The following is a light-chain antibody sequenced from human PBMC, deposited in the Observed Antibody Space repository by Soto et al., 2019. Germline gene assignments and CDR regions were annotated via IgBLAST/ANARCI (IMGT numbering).Light chain of an antibody. J-gene: IGKJ1*01. V-gene: IGKV3-15*01. Sequence: EIVLAQSPGTLSLSPGERAALSCRASQSVSNNYLAWYQQKPGQAPRLLMYGASTRVTGIPARFSGSGSGTKFTLTISSLQSEDFAVYYCQQYNNWLTWTFGQGTKVDI. CDR2: GAS. CDR1: QSVSNN. CDR3: QQYNNWLTWT.